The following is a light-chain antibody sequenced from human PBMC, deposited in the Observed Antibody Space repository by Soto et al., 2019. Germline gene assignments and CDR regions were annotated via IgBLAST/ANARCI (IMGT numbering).Light chain of an antibody. CDR2: DAS. V-gene: IGKV3-11*01. J-gene: IGKJ4*01. Sequence: EIVLTQSPATLSLSPGERATLSCRASQSVSRNLAWYQQRPGQAPRLLIYDASNRATGIPARFSGSGSGTDFTLTISSLEPGDFAVYYCQQRSNWPPLSFGGGTKVEIK. CDR1: QSVSRN. CDR3: QQRSNWPPLS.